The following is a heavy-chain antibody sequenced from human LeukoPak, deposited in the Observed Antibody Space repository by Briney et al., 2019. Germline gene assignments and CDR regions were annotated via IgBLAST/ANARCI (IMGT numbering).Heavy chain of an antibody. CDR1: GFTFSSYG. D-gene: IGHD2-2*01. CDR3: ANVPAAAPHFDY. J-gene: IGHJ4*02. V-gene: IGHV3-30*18. CDR2: ISYDGSNK. Sequence: GRSLRLSCAASGFTFSSYGMHWVRQAPGKGLEWVAVISYDGSNKYCADSVKGRFTISRDNSKNTLYLQMNSLRAEDTAVYYCANVPAAAPHFDYWGQGTLVTVSS.